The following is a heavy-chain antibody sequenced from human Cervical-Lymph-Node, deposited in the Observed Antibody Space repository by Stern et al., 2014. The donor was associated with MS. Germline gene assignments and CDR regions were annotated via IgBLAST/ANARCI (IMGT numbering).Heavy chain of an antibody. V-gene: IGHV3-30-3*01. J-gene: IGHJ4*02. Sequence: DQLVESGGGVVQPGRSLRLSCAASGFTFSSYTMHWVRQAPGKALEWVAVISYDGNSKFYADSVKGRFTISRDNSKNTLFLQMNSLRTEDTAVYYCARDGRSVWGQGTLVTVSS. CDR3: ARDGRSV. CDR1: GFTFSSYT. CDR2: ISYDGNSK.